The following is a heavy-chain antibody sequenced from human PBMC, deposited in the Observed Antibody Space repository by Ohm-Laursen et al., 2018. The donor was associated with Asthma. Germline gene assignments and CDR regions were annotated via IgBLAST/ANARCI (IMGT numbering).Heavy chain of an antibody. CDR2: ISGSGGST. D-gene: IGHD2-15*01. V-gene: IGHV3-23*01. J-gene: IGHJ4*02. CDR3: TRGGRYGSYFDY. CDR1: GFTFSSYA. Sequence: SLSLSCAASGFTFSSYAMSWVRQAPGKGLEWVSAISGSGGSTYYADSVKGRFTISRDNAKNTLYLQMNSLRAEDTAVYYCTRGGRYGSYFDYWGQGTLVTVSS.